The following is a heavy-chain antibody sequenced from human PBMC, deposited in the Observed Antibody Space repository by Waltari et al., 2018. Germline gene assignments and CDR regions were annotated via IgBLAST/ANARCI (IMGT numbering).Heavy chain of an antibody. D-gene: IGHD3-16*01. J-gene: IGHJ4*02. CDR1: GFTFNTAW. Sequence: EVQVVVSGGGLLKPGGSLRLSCAASGFTFNTAWMSWVRQAPGKGLEWVGRIKSKTDGGTTDFATPVKGRFSISRDDSKNTLSLQMNSLKTEDTAMYYCTTGGAYFPFWGQGTLVTVSS. CDR2: IKSKTDGGTT. CDR3: TTGGAYFPF. V-gene: IGHV3-15*01.